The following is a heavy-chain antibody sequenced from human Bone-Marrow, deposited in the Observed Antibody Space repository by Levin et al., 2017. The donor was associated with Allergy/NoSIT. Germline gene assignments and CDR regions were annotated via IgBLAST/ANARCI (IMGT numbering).Heavy chain of an antibody. J-gene: IGHJ4*02. D-gene: IGHD6-13*01. CDR1: GDSISRFY. CDR2: GFYSGTT. V-gene: IGHV4-59*01. Sequence: SETLSLTCTVSGDSISRFYWSWIRQPPGRGLEWIGHGFYSGTTNYNPSLKSRVTILVDTSKNQFSLKLSSVTAADTAVYYCARATRSSLIYYFDYWGQGTLVTVSS. CDR3: ARATRSSLIYYFDY.